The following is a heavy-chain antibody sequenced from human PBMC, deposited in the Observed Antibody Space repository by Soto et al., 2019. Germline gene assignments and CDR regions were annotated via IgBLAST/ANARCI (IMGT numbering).Heavy chain of an antibody. CDR2: ISAYNGNT. CDR1: GYTFTSYG. J-gene: IGHJ5*02. D-gene: IGHD3-22*01. Sequence: QVQLVQSGAEVKKPGASVKVSCKASGYTFTSYGISWVRQAPGQGLEWMGWISAYNGNTNYAQKLQGRVTMTTDTSTSTAYMELRSLRSDDTDVYYCARDPRPYYDSSGPRENWFDPWGQGTLVTVSS. CDR3: ARDPRPYYDSSGPRENWFDP. V-gene: IGHV1-18*01.